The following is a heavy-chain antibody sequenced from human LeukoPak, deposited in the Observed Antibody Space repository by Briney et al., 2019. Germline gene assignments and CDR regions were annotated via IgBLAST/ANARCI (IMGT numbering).Heavy chain of an antibody. D-gene: IGHD3-22*01. CDR3: AHRYYYDRPGRGPFDY. CDR2: IYWNDDK. V-gene: IGHV2-5*01. CDR1: GFSLSASGVG. Sequence: ESGPTLVNPTQTLTLTCTFSGFSLSASGVGVGWIRQPPGKALEWLALIYWNDDKRYSPSLKSRLTITKDTSKNQVVLTMTNMDPVDTATYYCAHRYYYDRPGRGPFDYWGQGTLVTVSS. J-gene: IGHJ4*02.